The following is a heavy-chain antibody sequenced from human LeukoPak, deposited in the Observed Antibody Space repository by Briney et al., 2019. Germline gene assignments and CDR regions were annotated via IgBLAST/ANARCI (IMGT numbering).Heavy chain of an antibody. CDR3: VRSKSGTYGWFDP. CDR1: GGSISTYF. D-gene: IGHD4-17*01. Sequence: PSETLSLTCTVSGGSISTYFWSWIRQPPGKGLEWIGDIYYSGSTNYNPSLKSRVIISVDTSKNQFSLKVSSVTAADTAVYYCVRSKSGTYGWFDPWGQGTLVTVSS. J-gene: IGHJ5*02. V-gene: IGHV4-59*01. CDR2: IYYSGST.